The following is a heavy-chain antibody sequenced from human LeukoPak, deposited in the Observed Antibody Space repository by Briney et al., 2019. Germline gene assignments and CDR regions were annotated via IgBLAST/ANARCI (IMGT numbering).Heavy chain of an antibody. J-gene: IGHJ4*02. CDR1: GFTFSSYS. Sequence: GGSLRLSCAASGFTFSSYSMNWVRQAPGKGLEWVSSISSSSSYIYYADSVKGRFTISRDNAKNSLYLQMNSLRAEDTAVYYCAGDSPLFGSSGYFPFDYWGQGTLVTVSS. D-gene: IGHD3-22*01. V-gene: IGHV3-21*01. CDR2: ISSSSSYI. CDR3: AGDSPLFGSSGYFPFDY.